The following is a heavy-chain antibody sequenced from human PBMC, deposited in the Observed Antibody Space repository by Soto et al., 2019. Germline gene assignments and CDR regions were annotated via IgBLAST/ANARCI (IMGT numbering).Heavy chain of an antibody. V-gene: IGHV3-66*04. CDR3: ARHGYNYGGGYFDY. J-gene: IGHJ4*02. CDR1: GVTVSSNY. D-gene: IGHD5-18*01. Sequence: EVQLVESGGGLVQPGGSLRLSCAASGVTVSSNYMSWVRQAPGKGLEWVSVIYSGGSTYYADSVKGRFTISRDNSKNTLYLQMNSLIAEGTAVYYCARHGYNYGGGYFDYWGQGTLVTVSS. CDR2: IYSGGST.